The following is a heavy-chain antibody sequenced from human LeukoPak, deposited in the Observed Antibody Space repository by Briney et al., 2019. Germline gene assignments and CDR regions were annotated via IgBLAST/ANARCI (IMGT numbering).Heavy chain of an antibody. Sequence: SETLSLTCAVYGGSFSGYYWSWIRQPPGKGLEWIGEINHSGSTNYNPSLKSRVTISVDTSKNQFSLKLSSVTAADTAVYYCAKKGGYSYYYYYYGMDVWGQGTTVTVSS. J-gene: IGHJ6*02. CDR2: INHSGST. V-gene: IGHV4-34*01. D-gene: IGHD3-22*01. CDR1: GGSFSGYY. CDR3: AKKGGYSYYYYYYGMDV.